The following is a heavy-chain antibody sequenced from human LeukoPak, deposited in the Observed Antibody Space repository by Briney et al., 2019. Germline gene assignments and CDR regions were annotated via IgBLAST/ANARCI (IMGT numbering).Heavy chain of an antibody. J-gene: IGHJ4*02. CDR3: ARSGITMNPHYYDY. CDR1: GGSISSSSYS. V-gene: IGHV4-39*01. Sequence: SETLSLTCTVSGGSISSSSYSWGWIRQPPGKGLEWIGSSCYSGSTYYNPSLKSRVTISVDTSKNQFSLKLSSVTAADTAVYYCARSGITMNPHYYDYWGQGTLVTVSS. CDR2: SCYSGST. D-gene: IGHD3-22*01.